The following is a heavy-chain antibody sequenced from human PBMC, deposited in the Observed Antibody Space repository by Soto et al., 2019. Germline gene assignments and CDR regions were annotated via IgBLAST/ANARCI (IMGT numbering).Heavy chain of an antibody. V-gene: IGHV1-18*01. CDR3: AREGAGASYYDFWSGYYTVDY. D-gene: IGHD3-3*01. J-gene: IGHJ4*02. CDR2: ISAYNGNT. Sequence: QVQLVQSGAEVKKPGASVKVSCKASGYTFTSYGISWVRQAPGQGLEWMGWISAYNGNTNYAQKLQGRVTMTTDTSTSTAYMELRSLRSDDTAVYYCAREGAGASYYDFWSGYYTVDYWGQGTLVTVSS. CDR1: GYTFTSYG.